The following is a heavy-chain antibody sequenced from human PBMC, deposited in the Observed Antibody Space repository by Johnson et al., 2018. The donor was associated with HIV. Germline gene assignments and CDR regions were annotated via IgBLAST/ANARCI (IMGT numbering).Heavy chain of an antibody. J-gene: IGHJ3*02. CDR1: GFTFSSYW. V-gene: IGHV3-7*01. Sequence: VQLVESGGGLVQPGRSLRLSCAASGFTFSSYWMSWVRQAPGKGLEWVANIKQDGSEKYYVDSVKGRFTISRDNAKNSRYLQMNSLRAEDTAVYYCAREKIGWLRWTDDAFDIWGQGTMVTVSS. D-gene: IGHD5-12*01. CDR3: AREKIGWLRWTDDAFDI. CDR2: IKQDGSEK.